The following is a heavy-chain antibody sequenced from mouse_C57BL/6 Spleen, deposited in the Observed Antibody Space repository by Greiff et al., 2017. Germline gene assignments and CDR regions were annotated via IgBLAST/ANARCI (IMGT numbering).Heavy chain of an antibody. CDR3: ASLDWDGY. D-gene: IGHD4-1*01. V-gene: IGHV3-6*01. CDR1: GYSITSGYY. CDR2: ISYDGSN. J-gene: IGHJ2*01. Sequence: EVQLQQSGPGLVKPSQSLSLTRSVTGYSITSGYYWNWIRQFPGNKLEWMGYISYDGSNNYNPSLKNRISITRDTSKNQFFLKLNSVTTEDTATYYCASLDWDGYWGQGTTLTVSS.